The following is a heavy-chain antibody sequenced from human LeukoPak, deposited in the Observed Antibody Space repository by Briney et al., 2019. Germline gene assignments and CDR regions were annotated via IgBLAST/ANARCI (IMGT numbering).Heavy chain of an antibody. J-gene: IGHJ6*03. V-gene: IGHV3-23*01. D-gene: IGHD2-2*01. Sequence: PGGSLRPSCAASGFTFSSYAMSWVRQAPGKGLEWVSAISGSGGSTYYADSVKGRFTISRDNSKNTLYLQMNSLRAEGTAVYYCAKDQVPAATMATFGYYMDVWGKGTTVTVSS. CDR2: ISGSGGST. CDR1: GFTFSSYA. CDR3: AKDQVPAATMATFGYYMDV.